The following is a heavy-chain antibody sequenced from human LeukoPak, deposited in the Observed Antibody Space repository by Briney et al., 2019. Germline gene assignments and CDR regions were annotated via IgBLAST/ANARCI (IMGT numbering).Heavy chain of an antibody. CDR1: GFTFDDYA. Sequence: PGGSLTLSCAASGFTFDDYAMHWVRQAPGKGLEWVSGISWNSGSIGYADSVKGRFTISRDNAKNSLYLQMNSLRAEDTAVYYCAKDMSDIVVVPAARVDIWGQGTMVTVSS. CDR2: ISWNSGSI. J-gene: IGHJ3*02. CDR3: AKDMSDIVVVPAARVDI. V-gene: IGHV3-9*01. D-gene: IGHD2-2*01.